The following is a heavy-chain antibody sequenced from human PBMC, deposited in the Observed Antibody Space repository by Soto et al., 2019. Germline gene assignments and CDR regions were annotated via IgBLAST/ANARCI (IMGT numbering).Heavy chain of an antibody. CDR3: ARDSAQYNSGWYSYYFEY. Sequence: PGGSLRLSCEASGFTFSNYWMTWVRQAPGKGLEWVANIKQDGSEKNYVDSVKGRFTISRDNAKNSLYLQMDSLRAEDTAVYYCARDSAQYNSGWYSYYFEYWGQGTPVTV. CDR1: GFTFSNYW. V-gene: IGHV3-7*05. D-gene: IGHD6-19*01. J-gene: IGHJ4*02. CDR2: IKQDGSEK.